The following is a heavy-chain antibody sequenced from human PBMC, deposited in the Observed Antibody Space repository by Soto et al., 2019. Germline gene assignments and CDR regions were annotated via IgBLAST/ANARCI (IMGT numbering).Heavy chain of an antibody. Sequence: GGSLRLSCAASGFTFSSYGMHWVRQAPGKGLEWVAVISYDGSNKYYADSVKGRFTISRDNSKNTLYLQMNSLRAEDTAVYYCAKEQGLIRFLEWSHYYYGMDVWGQGTTVTV. CDR3: AKEQGLIRFLEWSHYYYGMDV. D-gene: IGHD3-3*01. J-gene: IGHJ6*02. CDR1: GFTFSSYG. CDR2: ISYDGSNK. V-gene: IGHV3-30*18.